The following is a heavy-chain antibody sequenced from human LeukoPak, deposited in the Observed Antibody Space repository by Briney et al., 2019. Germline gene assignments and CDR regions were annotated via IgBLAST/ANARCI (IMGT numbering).Heavy chain of an antibody. CDR2: ISNNGGYT. J-gene: IGHJ4*02. CDR1: GFTFSSSA. CDR3: AKEPYGSGSYPYHDY. V-gene: IGHV3-23*01. D-gene: IGHD3-10*01. Sequence: GGSLRLSCAASGFTFSSSAMSWVRQAPGKGLEWVSAISNNGGYTYYADSVQGRFTISRDNSKKTLYLQMNSLRVEDTAAYYCAKEPYGSGSYPYHDYWGQGTLVTVSS.